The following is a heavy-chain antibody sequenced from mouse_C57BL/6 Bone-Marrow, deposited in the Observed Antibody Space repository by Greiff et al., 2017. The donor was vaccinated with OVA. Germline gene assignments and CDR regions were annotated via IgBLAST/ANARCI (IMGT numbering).Heavy chain of an antibody. CDR3: ARRVGINTRYFDV. V-gene: IGHV1-75*01. Sequence: VQLQQSGPELVKPGASVKISCKASGYTFTDYYINWVKQRPGQGLEWIGWIFPGSGSTYYNEKFKGKATLTVDKSSSTAYMLLSSLTSEDSAVYFCARRVGINTRYFDVWGTGTTVTVSS. CDR1: GYTFTDYY. CDR2: IFPGSGST. J-gene: IGHJ1*03. D-gene: IGHD2-14*01.